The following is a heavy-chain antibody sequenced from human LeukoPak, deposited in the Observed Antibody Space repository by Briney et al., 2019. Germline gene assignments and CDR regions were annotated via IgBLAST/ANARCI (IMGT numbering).Heavy chain of an antibody. Sequence: GGSLRLSCAASGFTFSNFWMSWVRQAPGKGLEWVANIKQDGSEKHYVDSVKGRFTISRDNSKNTLYLQMNSLRAEDTAVYYCARDSGQAPVYWGQGTLVTVSS. CDR3: ARDSGQAPVY. CDR1: GFTFSNFW. CDR2: IKQDGSEK. D-gene: IGHD3-10*01. J-gene: IGHJ4*02. V-gene: IGHV3-7*03.